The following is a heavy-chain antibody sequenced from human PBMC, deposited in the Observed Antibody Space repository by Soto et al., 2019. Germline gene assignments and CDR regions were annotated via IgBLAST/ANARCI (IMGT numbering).Heavy chain of an antibody. CDR2: IYYSGST. J-gene: IGHJ6*02. Sequence: SETLSLTCTVSGGSISSSSYYWGWIRQPPGKGLEWIGSIYYSGSTYYNPSLKSRVTISVDTSKNQFSLKLSSVTAADTAVYYCAGSYGYYYYGMDVWGQGTTVTVSS. D-gene: IGHD3-16*01. CDR1: GGSISSSSYY. CDR3: AGSYGYYYYGMDV. V-gene: IGHV4-39*01.